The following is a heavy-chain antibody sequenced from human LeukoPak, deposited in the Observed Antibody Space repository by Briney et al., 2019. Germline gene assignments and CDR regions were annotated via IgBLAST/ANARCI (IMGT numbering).Heavy chain of an antibody. CDR3: ANDYDSSGGNDY. V-gene: IGHV1-69*13. CDR2: IIPIFGTA. CDR1: GYTFTSYG. D-gene: IGHD3-22*01. J-gene: IGHJ4*02. Sequence: SVKVSCKASGYTFTSYGISWVRQAPGQGLEWMGGIIPIFGTANYAQKFQGRVTITADESTSTAYMELSSLRSEDTAVYYCANDYDSSGGNDYWGQGTLVTVSS.